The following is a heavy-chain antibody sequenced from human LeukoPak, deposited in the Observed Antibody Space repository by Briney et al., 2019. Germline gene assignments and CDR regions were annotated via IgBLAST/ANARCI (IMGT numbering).Heavy chain of an antibody. J-gene: IGHJ4*02. D-gene: IGHD5-12*01. Sequence: GGSLRLSCAASGFPFDEHAMHWVRQAPGKCLEWVSGISYSSETIGYVDSVKGRFTISRDNGKNTLYLKMNSLRAEDTAVYYCARVRWISYDYWGQGTLVTVSS. V-gene: IGHV3-9*01. CDR1: GFPFDEHA. CDR3: ARVRWISYDY. CDR2: ISYSSETI.